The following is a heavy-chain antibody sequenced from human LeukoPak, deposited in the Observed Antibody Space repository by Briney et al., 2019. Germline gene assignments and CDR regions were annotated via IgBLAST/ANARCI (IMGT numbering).Heavy chain of an antibody. CDR2: IYYSGTT. D-gene: IGHD5-18*01. Sequence: SETLSLTCTVSGGSISSYYWSWIRQPPGKGLEWIGYIYYSGTTNYNPSLKSRVTISVDTSKNQFSPKLSSVTAADTAVYYCASLIRGYSYGPFDYWGQGTLVTVSS. CDR3: ASLIRGYSYGPFDY. J-gene: IGHJ4*02. V-gene: IGHV4-59*08. CDR1: GGSISSYY.